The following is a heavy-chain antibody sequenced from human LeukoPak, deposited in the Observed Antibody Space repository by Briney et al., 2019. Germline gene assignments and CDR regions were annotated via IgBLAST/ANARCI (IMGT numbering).Heavy chain of an antibody. CDR2: IGASGGST. CDR1: GFTLSSYA. V-gene: IGHV3-23*01. D-gene: IGHD3-9*01. CDR3: AKAEGYDILTGLDY. J-gene: IGHJ4*02. Sequence: GSLRLSCATSGFTLSSYAMSWVRQAPGKGLEWVPGIGASGGSTYYADSVKGRFTISRDNSKNTLYLQMNSLRTEDTAVYYCAKAEGYDILTGLDYWGQGTLVTVSS.